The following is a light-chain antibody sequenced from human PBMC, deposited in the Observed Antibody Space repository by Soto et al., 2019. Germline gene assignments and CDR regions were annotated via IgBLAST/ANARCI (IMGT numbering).Light chain of an antibody. CDR3: CSYVGSYTLV. Sequence: QSALTQPASVSGSPGQSITISCTGTTSDVGTYNLVSWYQQLPGKAPQLMIYEVTKRPSGVSNRFSGSKSGNTASLTISGLQAEDEADYYCCSYVGSYTLVFGGGTKLTVL. J-gene: IGLJ2*01. CDR1: TSDVGTYNL. V-gene: IGLV2-23*02. CDR2: EVT.